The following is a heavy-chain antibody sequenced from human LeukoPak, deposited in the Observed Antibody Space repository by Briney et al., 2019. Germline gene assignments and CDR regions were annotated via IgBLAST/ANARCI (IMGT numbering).Heavy chain of an antibody. D-gene: IGHD3-16*02. CDR1: GFTFSSYA. CDR2: INDNGDGT. J-gene: IGHJ4*02. V-gene: IGHV3-23*01. Sequence: GGSLRLSCAASGFTFSSYAMSWVRQAPGKGLKWVSTINDNGDGTYYADSVKGRFTISRDNSYNTVSLQMNSLRAEDTAVYYCARPMITFGGVIAPFDYWGQGTLVTVSS. CDR3: ARPMITFGGVIAPFDY.